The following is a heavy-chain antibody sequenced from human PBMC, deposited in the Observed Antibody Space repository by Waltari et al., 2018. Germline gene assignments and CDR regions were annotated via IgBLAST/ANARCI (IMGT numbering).Heavy chain of an antibody. CDR1: GFSDYT. V-gene: IGHV3-23*04. CDR3: ASAPRPMVSAPFDY. CDR2: IGNRGDMT. J-gene: IGHJ4*02. D-gene: IGHD2-15*01. Sequence: EVQLVESGGGLVQPGGSLRLSCSGFGFSDYTMAWVRQAAGKGLEGVSGIGNRGDMTSYADSVKGRFTISRDTSKNTLFLQMNGLRAEDTAIYYCASAPRPMVSAPFDYWGQGVLVTVSS.